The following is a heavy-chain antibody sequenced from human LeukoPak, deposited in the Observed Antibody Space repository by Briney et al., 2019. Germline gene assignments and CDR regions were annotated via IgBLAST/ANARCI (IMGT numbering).Heavy chain of an antibody. CDR3: AKDGQLYYYYMDV. Sequence: GGSLRLSCAASGFTFSNYAMSWVRQAPGKGLEWVSGITGSGGGTNYADSVKGRFTISRDNSKNTLYLQMNSLRAEDTAAYYCAKDGQLYYYYMDVWGKGTTVTASS. CDR2: ITGSGGGT. J-gene: IGHJ6*03. V-gene: IGHV3-23*01. CDR1: GFTFSNYA. D-gene: IGHD1-1*01.